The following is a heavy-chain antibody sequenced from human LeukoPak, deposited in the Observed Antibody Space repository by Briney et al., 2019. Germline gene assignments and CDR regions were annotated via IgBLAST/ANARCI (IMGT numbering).Heavy chain of an antibody. D-gene: IGHD3-3*01. V-gene: IGHV3-7*03. CDR3: AREGLTIVGVVILDD. Sequence: GGSLRLSCAASGFTFSSYWMSWVRQAPGKGLEWVANIKQDGSEKYYVDSVKGRFTISRDNAKNSLYLQMNSLSAEDPAVYYCAREGLTIVGVVILDDWGQGTLVTVSS. J-gene: IGHJ4*02. CDR1: GFTFSSYW. CDR2: IKQDGSEK.